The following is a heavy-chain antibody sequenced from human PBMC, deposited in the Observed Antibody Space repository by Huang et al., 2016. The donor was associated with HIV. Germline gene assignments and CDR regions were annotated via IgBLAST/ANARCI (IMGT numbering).Heavy chain of an antibody. CDR3: AKGSERSLTGPKYQYYFDY. V-gene: IGHV3-23*01. CDR1: FTFSPSA. J-gene: IGHJ4*02. D-gene: IGHD3-3*01. Sequence: FTFSPSAMSWVRQAPGKGRGWVSGISGSGSSTYYAGPAKGRFTISRDKSRNTLYLQMKSLRVEDTASYYCAKGSERSLTGPKYQYYFDYWGQGTLVTVSS. CDR2: ISGSGSST.